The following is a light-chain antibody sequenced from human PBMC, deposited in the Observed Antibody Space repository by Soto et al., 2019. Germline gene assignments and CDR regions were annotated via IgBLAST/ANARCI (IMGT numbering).Light chain of an antibody. V-gene: IGLV2-23*02. CDR2: EVS. CDR3: CSYAGSSTFYV. Sequence: QSVLTQPASVSGSPGQSITISCTGTSSDVGSYNLVSWYQQHPGKAPKLMIYEVSKRPSGVSNRFSGSKSGNTASLIISGLQAEDEADYYCCSYAGSSTFYVFGTGTKATVL. CDR1: SSDVGSYNL. J-gene: IGLJ1*01.